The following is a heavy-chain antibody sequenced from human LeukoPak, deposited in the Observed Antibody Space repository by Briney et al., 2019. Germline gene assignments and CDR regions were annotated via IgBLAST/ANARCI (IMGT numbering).Heavy chain of an antibody. J-gene: IGHJ3*01. CDR3: AREDDSWGPNNLDL. CDR1: ASTFSDYS. CDR2: IDTSSSTM. Sequence: GGSLRLSCAASASTFSDYSMNWVRQAPGKGLEWISYIDTSSSTMYYADSVMGRFTISRDNAKESLYLQMNSLRDEDTAVYYCAREDDSWGPNNLDLWGQGTWSPSPQ. D-gene: IGHD7-27*01. V-gene: IGHV3-48*02.